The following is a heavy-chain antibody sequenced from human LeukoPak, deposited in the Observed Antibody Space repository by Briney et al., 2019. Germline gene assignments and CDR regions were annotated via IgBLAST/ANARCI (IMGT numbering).Heavy chain of an antibody. D-gene: IGHD3-16*01. V-gene: IGHV4-34*01. CDR2: INHRGHT. J-gene: IGHJ4*01. CDR3: ARDYHFGGCYCGY. Sequence: SETLSLTCAVYVGSFSGYYGSCMRQSPGKGLECIGEINHRGHTNYNPPLKRRVTLPVETSKHQFSLKLSSVTGAHRAVFYCARDYHFGGCYCGYWGPGTLVTVSS. CDR1: VGSFSGYY.